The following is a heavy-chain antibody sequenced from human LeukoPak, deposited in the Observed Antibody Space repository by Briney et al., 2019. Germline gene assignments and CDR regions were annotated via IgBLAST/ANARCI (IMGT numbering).Heavy chain of an antibody. CDR1: GFTFDDYA. D-gene: IGHD6-13*01. J-gene: IGHJ4*02. CDR3: AREAAGSGLGY. Sequence: PGGSLRLSCAASGFTFDDYAMHWVRQAPGKGLEWVSLISWDGGSTYYADSVKGRFTISRDNSKNSLYLQMNSLRAEDTAVYYCAREAAGSGLGYWGQGTLVTVSS. V-gene: IGHV3-43D*03. CDR2: ISWDGGST.